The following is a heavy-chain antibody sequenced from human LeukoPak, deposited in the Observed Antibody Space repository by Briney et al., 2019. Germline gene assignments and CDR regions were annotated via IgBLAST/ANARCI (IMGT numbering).Heavy chain of an antibody. D-gene: IGHD1-14*01. J-gene: IGHJ5*02. CDR2: IWYDGSNK. V-gene: IGHV3-33*01. Sequence: GRSLRLSCAASGFTFSSYGMHWVRQAPGKGLEWVAVIWYDGSNKYYADSVKGRFTISRDNSKNTLYLQMNSLRAEDTAVYYCARGSFVSEPKKYWFDPWGQGTLVTVSS. CDR3: ARGSFVSEPKKYWFDP. CDR1: GFTFSSYG.